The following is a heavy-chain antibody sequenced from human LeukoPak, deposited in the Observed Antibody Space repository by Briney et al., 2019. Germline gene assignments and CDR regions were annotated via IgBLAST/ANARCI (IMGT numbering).Heavy chain of an antibody. D-gene: IGHD6-19*01. J-gene: IGHJ4*02. CDR3: ARENRGWFPAY. V-gene: IGHV3-30*04. CDR1: GFSFGDYA. Sequence: PGRSLRLPCAASGFSFGDYAMHWVRQAPGKGLEWVALISYDGSDEYYADSVKGRFTISRDTPRNTLSLQMNSLRAEDTAVYYCARENRGWFPAYWGQGTLVTVSS. CDR2: ISYDGSDE.